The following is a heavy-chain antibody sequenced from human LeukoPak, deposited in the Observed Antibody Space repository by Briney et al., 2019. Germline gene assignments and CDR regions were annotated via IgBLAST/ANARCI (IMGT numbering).Heavy chain of an antibody. V-gene: IGHV3-33*08. CDR3: ARGLSNWFDP. CDR2: IWYDGSNK. D-gene: IGHD3-16*01. J-gene: IGHJ5*02. CDR1: GFTFSTYA. Sequence: PGGSLRLSCAASGFTFSTYAMSWVRQAPGKGLEWVAVIWYDGSNKYYADSVKGRFTISRDNSKNTLYLQMNSLRAEDTAVYYCARGLSNWFDPWGQGTLVTVSS.